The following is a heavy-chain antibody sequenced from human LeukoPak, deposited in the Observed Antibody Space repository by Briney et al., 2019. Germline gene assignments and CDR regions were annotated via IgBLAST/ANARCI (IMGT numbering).Heavy chain of an antibody. CDR1: GYTCTGYY. CDR3: ARRVGYCSSTSCYTVWFDP. V-gene: IGHV1-2*02. D-gene: IGHD2-2*02. Sequence: ASVKGSCEASGYTCTGYYMHWVRQAPGQGLEWMGWINPNSGGTNYAQKFQGRVTMTRDTSISTAYMELSRLRSDDTAVYYCARRVGYCSSTSCYTVWFDPWGQGTLVTVSS. CDR2: INPNSGGT. J-gene: IGHJ5*02.